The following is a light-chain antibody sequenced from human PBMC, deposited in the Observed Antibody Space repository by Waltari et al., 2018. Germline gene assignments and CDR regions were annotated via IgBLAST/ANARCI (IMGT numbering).Light chain of an antibody. J-gene: IGKJ1*01. CDR2: LGS. V-gene: IGKV2-28*01. CDR1: QSLLHSNGYNY. Sequence: DIVMTQSPLSLPFTPGEPASLSCRSSQSLLHSNGYNYLDWYLQKPGQSPQLLIYLGSNRASGVPDRFSGSGSGTDFTLKISRVEAEDVGVYYCMQALQTPWTFGQGTKVEIK. CDR3: MQALQTPWT.